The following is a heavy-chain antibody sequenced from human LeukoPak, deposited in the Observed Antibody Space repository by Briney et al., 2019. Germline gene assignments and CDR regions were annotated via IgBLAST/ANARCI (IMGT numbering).Heavy chain of an antibody. D-gene: IGHD3-16*01. CDR1: GGSISSYY. J-gene: IGHJ4*02. CDR2: IFYSGST. Sequence: PSETLSLTCTVSGGSISSYYWSWIRQSPGKGLEWIGYIFYSGSTNYNPSLKSRVTISIDTSKSHFSLKLSFVTAADTAVYYCAGGFDSNPDYWGQGTLVTVSS. CDR3: AGGFDSNPDY. V-gene: IGHV4-59*01.